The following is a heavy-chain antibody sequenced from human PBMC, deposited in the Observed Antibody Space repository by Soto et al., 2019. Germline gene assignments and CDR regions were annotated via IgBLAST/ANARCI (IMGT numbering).Heavy chain of an antibody. D-gene: IGHD3-10*01. J-gene: IGHJ5*02. CDR3: ARDRRGTRYYYGSGSYFAWFDP. CDR1: GYTFTGYY. V-gene: IGHV1-2*02. Sequence: GASVKVSCKASGYTFTGYYMHWVRQAPGQGLEWMGWINPNSGGTNYAQKFQGRVTMTRDTSISTAYMELSRLRSDDTAVYYCARDRRGTRYYYGSGSYFAWFDPWGQGTLVTVSS. CDR2: INPNSGGT.